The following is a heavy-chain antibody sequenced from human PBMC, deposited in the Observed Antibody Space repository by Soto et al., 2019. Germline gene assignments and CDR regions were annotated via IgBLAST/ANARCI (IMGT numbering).Heavy chain of an antibody. D-gene: IGHD4-17*01. CDR3: ARVEDYGDYFDY. CDR1: GGFVRSGSYY. V-gene: IGHV4-61*01. CDR2: IYYSGTT. J-gene: IGHJ4*02. Sequence: SETLSLTCTVSGGFVRSGSYYWSWIRQPPGKGLEWIGYIYYSGTTNYNPSLKSRVTISVDTSKNQFSLKLSSVTAADTAVYYCARVEDYGDYFDYWGQGTLVTVSS.